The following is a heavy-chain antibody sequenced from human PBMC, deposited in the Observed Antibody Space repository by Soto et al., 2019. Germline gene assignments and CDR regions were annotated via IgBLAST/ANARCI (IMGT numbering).Heavy chain of an antibody. Sequence: GGSLRLSCAASGFTFSSYAMSWVRQAPGKGLEWVSAISGSGGSTYYADSVKGRFTISRDNSKNTLYLQMNSLRAEDTAVYYCATKYSSSWYIYWGQGTLVTVSS. V-gene: IGHV3-23*01. CDR2: ISGSGGST. CDR3: ATKYSSSWYIY. CDR1: GFTFSSYA. D-gene: IGHD6-13*01. J-gene: IGHJ4*02.